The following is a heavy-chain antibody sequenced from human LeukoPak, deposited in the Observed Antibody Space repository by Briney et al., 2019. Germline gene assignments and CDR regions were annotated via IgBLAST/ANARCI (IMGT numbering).Heavy chain of an antibody. V-gene: IGHV4-59*01. Sequence: PSETLSLTCTVSGGSISSYYWGWIRQPPGKGLEWIGYIYYSGSNNYNPSLKSRVTISEDTSKNQFSLKLSSVTAADTAVYYCARDSYGSYYFDYWGQGTLVTVSS. J-gene: IGHJ4*02. D-gene: IGHD5-18*01. CDR3: ARDSYGSYYFDY. CDR2: IYYSGSN. CDR1: GGSISSYY.